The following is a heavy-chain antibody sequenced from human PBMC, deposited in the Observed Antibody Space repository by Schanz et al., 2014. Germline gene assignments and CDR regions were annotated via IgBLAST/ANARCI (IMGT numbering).Heavy chain of an antibody. J-gene: IGHJ4*02. D-gene: IGHD3-9*01. Sequence: QVQLQESGPGLVKPSQTLSLTCIVSGGSISSGTYYWSWLRQPAGKGLEWIGRIYTSGSTIYNPSSKSQSPTSVDTSTIHSSLNTSSVPAADTAVYYCARQFYDILTGYWFPYYFDYWGQGTLVTVSS. CDR1: GGSISSGTYY. V-gene: IGHV4-61*02. CDR2: IYTSGST. CDR3: ARQFYDILTGYWFPYYFDY.